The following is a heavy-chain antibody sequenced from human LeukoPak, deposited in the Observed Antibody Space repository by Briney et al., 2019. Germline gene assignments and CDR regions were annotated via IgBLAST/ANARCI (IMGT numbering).Heavy chain of an antibody. CDR3: ARGSPLYLLTLDY. CDR2: INAYTGNT. V-gene: IGHV1-18*01. Sequence: GASVKVSCKASGYTFTSYGISWVRQAPGQGLERMGWINAYTGNTNYVQRLQGRVTMTTDTSTSTAYMELRSLRSDDTAVYYCARGSPLYLLTLDYWGQGTLVTVSS. CDR1: GYTFTSYG. J-gene: IGHJ4*02. D-gene: IGHD2/OR15-2a*01.